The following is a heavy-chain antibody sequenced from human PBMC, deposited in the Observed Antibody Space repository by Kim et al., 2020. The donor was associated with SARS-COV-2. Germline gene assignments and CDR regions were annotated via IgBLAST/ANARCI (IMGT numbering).Heavy chain of an antibody. CDR3: ARGIGDPPSA. Sequence: GTTSYEQKFQGRVTMTRDTSTSTVYMELGSLRSEDTAVYYCARGIGDPPSAWGQGTLVTVSS. D-gene: IGHD3-10*01. CDR2: GTT. J-gene: IGHJ4*02. V-gene: IGHV1-46*01.